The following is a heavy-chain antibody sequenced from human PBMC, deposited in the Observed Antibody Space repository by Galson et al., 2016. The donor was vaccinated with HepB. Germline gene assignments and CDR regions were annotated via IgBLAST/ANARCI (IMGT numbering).Heavy chain of an antibody. CDR3: VRDDSHEANGFDI. V-gene: IGHV3-33*01. CDR1: GFTFSYYG. D-gene: IGHD3-22*01. CDR2: ILNDGSQE. Sequence: SLRLSCAPSGFTFSYYGMHWVRQAPGQGLEWLAVILNDGSQEYYADSVKGRFTISRDNSRDTLYLQMNSLRVEDTAVYYCVRDDSHEANGFDIWGQGTMVVVSS. J-gene: IGHJ3*02.